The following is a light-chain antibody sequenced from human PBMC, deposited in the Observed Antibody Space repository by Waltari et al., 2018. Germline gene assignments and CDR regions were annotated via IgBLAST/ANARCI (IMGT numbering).Light chain of an antibody. V-gene: IGKV1-5*01. CDR1: HSIVSW. CDR2: DAS. CDR3: QQHDNLPPFT. Sequence: DIQMTQSPSTLSASAGDRVSITCRSSHSIVSWLAWYQQRPGKAPKLLIYDASTLESGVPSRFSGSGSGTDFTLIISGLHPDDFGTYFCQQHDNLPPFTFGPGTKVDIK. J-gene: IGKJ3*01.